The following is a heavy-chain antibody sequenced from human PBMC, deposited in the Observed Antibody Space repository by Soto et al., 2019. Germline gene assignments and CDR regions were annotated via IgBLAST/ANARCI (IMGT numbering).Heavy chain of an antibody. D-gene: IGHD2-2*01. CDR2: IYYSGSP. Sequence: SETLSLKCTVSGGSISSSSYYWGWIRQPPGKGLEWIGSIYYSGSPYYNPSLKSRVTISVDTSKNQFSLKLSSVTAADTAVYYCARQRIVVVPAAMWGSDYYYGMDVWGQGTTVTVSS. CDR1: GGSISSSSYY. CDR3: ARQRIVVVPAAMWGSDYYYGMDV. J-gene: IGHJ6*02. V-gene: IGHV4-39*01.